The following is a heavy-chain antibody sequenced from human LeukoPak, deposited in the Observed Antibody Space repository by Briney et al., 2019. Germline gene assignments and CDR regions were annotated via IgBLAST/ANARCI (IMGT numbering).Heavy chain of an antibody. J-gene: IGHJ5*02. Sequence: GGSLRLSCAASGFTFSDYYMSWIRQAPGKGLGWVSYISSSSSYTNYADSVKGRFTISRDNAKNSLYLQMNSLRAEDTAVYYCAAGTSGSYYDWFDPWGQGTLVTVSS. CDR3: AAGTSGSYYDWFDP. CDR1: GFTFSDYY. V-gene: IGHV3-11*03. D-gene: IGHD1-26*01. CDR2: ISSSSSYT.